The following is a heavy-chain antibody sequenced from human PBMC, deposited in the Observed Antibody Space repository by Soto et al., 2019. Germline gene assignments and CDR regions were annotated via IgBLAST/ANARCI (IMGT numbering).Heavy chain of an antibody. CDR3: AKSRDAYNFYFYYGMDV. V-gene: IGHV3-30*18. Sequence: QVQLVESGGGVVQAGRSLRLSCAASGFTFSNYGMHWVRQTPGKGLEWVAPILYDGSNKYYADSVKGRFTISRDNSKNTLYLQVSSLRAEDTAVYYCAKSRDAYNFYFYYGMDVWGQGTTVTVSS. CDR2: ILYDGSNK. CDR1: GFTFSNYG. D-gene: IGHD2-2*01. J-gene: IGHJ6*02.